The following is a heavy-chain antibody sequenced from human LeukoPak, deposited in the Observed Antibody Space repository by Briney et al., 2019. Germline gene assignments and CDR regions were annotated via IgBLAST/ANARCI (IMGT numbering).Heavy chain of an antibody. J-gene: IGHJ4*02. CDR2: IYYRGST. CDR1: GGSISSYY. CDR3: ARFALRGVDY. Sequence: SETLSLTCTVSGGSISSYYWSWIRQPPGKGLEWIGYIYYRGSTNYNPSLKSRVTISVDTSKNQFSLKLSSVTAADTAVYYCARFALRGVDYWGQGTLVTVSS. V-gene: IGHV4-59*01. D-gene: IGHD4-17*01.